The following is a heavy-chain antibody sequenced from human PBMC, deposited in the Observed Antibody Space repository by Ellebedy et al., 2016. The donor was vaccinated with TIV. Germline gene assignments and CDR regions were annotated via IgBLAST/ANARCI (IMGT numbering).Heavy chain of an antibody. Sequence: AASVKVSCKASGYTFTSYGISWVRQAPGQGLEWMGWISAYNGNTNYAQKLQGRVTVTRDTSTSTVYMELRSLRSEDTAVYYGARGRGYSHDVCDIWGQGTMVTVSS. J-gene: IGHJ3*02. D-gene: IGHD5-18*01. CDR2: ISAYNGNT. CDR3: ARGRGYSHDVCDI. CDR1: GYTFTSYG. V-gene: IGHV1-18*01.